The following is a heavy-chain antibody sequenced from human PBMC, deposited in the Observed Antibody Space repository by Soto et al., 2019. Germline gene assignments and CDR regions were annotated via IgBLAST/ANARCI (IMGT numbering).Heavy chain of an antibody. CDR2: ISYDGYKT. V-gene: IGHV3-30-3*01. CDR3: AREGDGFNTFPPPPGFW. CDR1: GFTFSNYA. J-gene: IGHJ4*02. Sequence: QPGGSLRLSCAASGFTFSNYAIHWVRQAPGKGLEWVAVISYDGYKTYYADSVKGRFTISRDNSKNTLYLQVSSLRLEDTAVYYCAREGDGFNTFPPPPGFWWGQGTLVTVSS. D-gene: IGHD3-16*01.